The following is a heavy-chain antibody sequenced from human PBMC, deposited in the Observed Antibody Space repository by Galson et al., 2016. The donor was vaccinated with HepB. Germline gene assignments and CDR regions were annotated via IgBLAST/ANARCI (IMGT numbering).Heavy chain of an antibody. V-gene: IGHV3-23*01. Sequence: SLRLSCAASGFTFSSYAMSWVRQAPGKGLEWVSAISGSGGSTYYTDSVKGRFTISRDNSKNTVYLQMNSLRAEDTAMYHCATKQEGITMIRGVTVDYYGMDVWGQGTTVTVSS. D-gene: IGHD3-10*01. CDR1: GFTFSSYA. CDR3: ATKQEGITMIRGVTVDYYGMDV. J-gene: IGHJ6*02. CDR2: ISGSGGST.